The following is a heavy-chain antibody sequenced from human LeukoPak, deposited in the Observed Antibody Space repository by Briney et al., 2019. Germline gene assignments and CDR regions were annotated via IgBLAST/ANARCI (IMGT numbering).Heavy chain of an antibody. CDR3: ARGGGVGYYYYYMDV. Sequence: PSETLSLTCTVSGGSISSSSYYWGWIRQPPGKGLEWIGYIYYSGSTNYNPSLKSRVTISVDTSKNQFSLKLSSVTAADTAVYYCARGGGVGYYYYYMDVWGKGTTVTISS. CDR2: IYYSGST. D-gene: IGHD1-26*01. V-gene: IGHV4-61*05. CDR1: GGSISSSSYY. J-gene: IGHJ6*03.